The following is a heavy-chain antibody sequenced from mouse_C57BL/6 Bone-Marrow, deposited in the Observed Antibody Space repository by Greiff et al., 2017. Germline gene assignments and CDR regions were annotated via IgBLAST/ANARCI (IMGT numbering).Heavy chain of an antibody. J-gene: IGHJ1*03. D-gene: IGHD1-1*01. CDR3: ARWTVVAHWYFDG. CDR2: IDPEDGET. Sequence: EVNVVESGAELVKPGASVKLSCTASGFNIKDYYMHWVKQRTEQGLEWIGRIDPEDGETKYAPKFQGKAIITADTTSNTAYLQRSSLTSEDTAVYYCARWTVVAHWYFDGWGTGTTVTVSS. CDR1: GFNIKDYY. V-gene: IGHV14-2*01.